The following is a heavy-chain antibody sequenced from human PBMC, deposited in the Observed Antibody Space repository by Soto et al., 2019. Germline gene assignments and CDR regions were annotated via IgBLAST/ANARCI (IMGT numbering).Heavy chain of an antibody. CDR3: ASDRSYSLEV. D-gene: IGHD4-4*01. J-gene: IGHJ6*02. Sequence: EVQLVESGGGLLQPGGSLRLSCAVSGSTFSNDWMHWVHQAPGKGLVWVSHINRDGSSTNYADFVKGRFTIARDNAKNTVYLQMNSLRAEDTAVYYCASDRSYSLEVWGQGTTVTVSS. V-gene: IGHV3-74*01. CDR2: INRDGSST. CDR1: GSTFSNDW.